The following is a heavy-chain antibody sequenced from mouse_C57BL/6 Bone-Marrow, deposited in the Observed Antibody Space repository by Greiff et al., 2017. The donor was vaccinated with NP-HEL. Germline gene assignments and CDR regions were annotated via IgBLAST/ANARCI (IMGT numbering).Heavy chain of an antibody. J-gene: IGHJ2*01. CDR2: INPYNGGT. CDR1: GYTFTDYY. D-gene: IGHD2-3*01. CDR3: ARYGYYEDY. Sequence: EVKLQESGPVLVKPGASVTMSCKASGYTFTDYYMNWVKQSHGKSLEWIGVINPYNGGTSYNQKFKGKATLTVDKSSSTAYMELNSLTSEDSAVYYCARYGYYEDYWGQGTTLTVSS. V-gene: IGHV1-19*01.